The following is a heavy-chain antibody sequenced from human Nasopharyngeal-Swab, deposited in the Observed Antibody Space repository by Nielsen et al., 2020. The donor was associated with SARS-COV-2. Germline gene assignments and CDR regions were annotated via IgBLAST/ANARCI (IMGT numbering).Heavy chain of an antibody. CDR3: ARVHQEIVGATYDY. J-gene: IGHJ4*02. CDR1: GYTFTGYG. Sequence: ASVKVSCKASGYTFTGYGISWVRQAPGQGLEWMGWISAYNGNTNYAQKLQGRVTMTTDTSTSTAYMELRSLRSEDTAVYYCARVHQEIVGATYDYWGQGTLVTVSP. D-gene: IGHD1-26*01. CDR2: ISAYNGNT. V-gene: IGHV1-18*04.